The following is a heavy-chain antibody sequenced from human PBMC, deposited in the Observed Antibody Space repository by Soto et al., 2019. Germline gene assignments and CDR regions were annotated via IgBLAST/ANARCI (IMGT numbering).Heavy chain of an antibody. CDR3: GSSALVGDGIGGESD. J-gene: IGHJ1*01. CDR1: GYTFTSYG. D-gene: IGHD2-21*01. CDR2: ISAYNGNT. V-gene: IGHV1-18*01. Sequence: QVQLVQSGAEVKKPGASVKVSCKASGYTFTSYGISWVRQAPGQGLEWMGWISAYNGNTNFAQKLQGRVTMTTDTSEKSRYMMLRDLSSDDTAVYYWGSSALVGDGIGGESDWGRGTLVTVAS.